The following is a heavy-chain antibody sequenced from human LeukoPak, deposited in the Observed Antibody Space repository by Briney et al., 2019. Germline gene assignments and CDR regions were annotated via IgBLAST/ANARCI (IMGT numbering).Heavy chain of an antibody. CDR3: AREGITMVRGVGDY. D-gene: IGHD3-10*01. Sequence: ASVKVSCKASGGTFSSYAISWVRQAPGQGLEWMGRIIPILGIANYAQKFQGRVTITADKSTSTAYMELSSPRSEDTAVYYCAREGITMVRGVGDYWGQGTLVTVSS. V-gene: IGHV1-69*04. CDR2: IIPILGIA. J-gene: IGHJ4*02. CDR1: GGTFSSYA.